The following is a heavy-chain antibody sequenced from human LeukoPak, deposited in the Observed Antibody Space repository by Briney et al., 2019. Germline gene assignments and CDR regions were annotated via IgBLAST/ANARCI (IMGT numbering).Heavy chain of an antibody. CDR2: IIPIFGTA. CDR3: ARLSYDYGDDADAFDI. CDR1: GYTFTGYY. V-gene: IGHV1-69*06. D-gene: IGHD4-17*01. Sequence: ASVKVSCKASGYTFTGYYIHWVRQAPGKGLELMGWIIPIFGTANYAQKFQGRVTITADKSTSTAYMELSSLRSDDTAVYYCARLSYDYGDDADAFDIWGQGTMVTVSS. J-gene: IGHJ3*02.